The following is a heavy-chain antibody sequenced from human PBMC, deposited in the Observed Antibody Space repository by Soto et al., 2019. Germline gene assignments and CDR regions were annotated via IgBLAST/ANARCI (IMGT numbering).Heavy chain of an antibody. J-gene: IGHJ4*02. CDR3: AKPHYTAMAKRAFDY. V-gene: IGHV3-53*01. CDR1: GFTVSDS. D-gene: IGHD5-18*01. Sequence: GGSLRLSCSVAGFTVSDSMSWVRQDPWRVLECVSFIHSDGSTHYTDSVRGRFTISRDNSKNTLYLQMNSLRAEDTAVYYCAKPHYTAMAKRAFDYWGQGTLVTVSS. CDR2: IHSDGST.